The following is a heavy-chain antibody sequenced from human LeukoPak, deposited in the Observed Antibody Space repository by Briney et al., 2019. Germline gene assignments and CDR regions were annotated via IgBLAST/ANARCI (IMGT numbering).Heavy chain of an antibody. D-gene: IGHD3-10*01. V-gene: IGHV3-23*01. CDR2: ISGSGGST. CDR3: AKVYDYYGSGSFHY. J-gene: IGHJ4*02. Sequence: GGSLRLSCAATGFTFSSYAMSWVRQAPGKGLEWVSLISGSGGSTDYAASVKGRFTCSRDKSTNTLYLQMNRLRAEDTAIYYCAKVYDYYGSGSFHYWGQGTLVIVSS. CDR1: GFTFSSYA.